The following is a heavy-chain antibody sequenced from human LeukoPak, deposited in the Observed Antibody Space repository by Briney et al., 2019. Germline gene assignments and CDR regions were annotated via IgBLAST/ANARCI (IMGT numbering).Heavy chain of an antibody. CDR2: FDPEDGET. CDR3: ARGYYGGNSVY. Sequence: ASVKVSCKXSGYILTEXSXXXXXXXPGXGLXXMGGFDPEDGETIYAXKFQGRVTITXDXSTSTAYMELSSLRSEDTAVYYCARGYYGGNSVYWGQGTLVTVSS. V-gene: IGHV1-24*01. D-gene: IGHD4-23*01. CDR1: GYILTEXS. J-gene: IGHJ4*02.